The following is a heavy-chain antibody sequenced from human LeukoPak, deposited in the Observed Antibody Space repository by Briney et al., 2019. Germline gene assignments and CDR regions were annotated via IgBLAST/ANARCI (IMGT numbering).Heavy chain of an antibody. V-gene: IGHV3-30*18. J-gene: IGHJ4*02. CDR2: ISYDGSNK. CDR3: AKDLDSSGYSPFHFDY. Sequence: GGSLRLSCAASGFTFSSYGMHWVRQAPGKGLEWVAVISYDGSNKYYADSVKGRFTISRDNSKNTLYLQMNSLRAEDTAVYYCAKDLDSSGYSPFHFDYWGQGTLVTVSS. D-gene: IGHD3-22*01. CDR1: GFTFSSYG.